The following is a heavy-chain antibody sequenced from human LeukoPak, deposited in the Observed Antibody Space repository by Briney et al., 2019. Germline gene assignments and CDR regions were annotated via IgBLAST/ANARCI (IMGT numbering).Heavy chain of an antibody. CDR1: GFTVSNKY. CDR3: ARVPFLSGYSDAFDI. CDR2: IYSDGRT. D-gene: IGHD3-22*01. V-gene: IGHV3-53*01. J-gene: IGHJ3*02. Sequence: GGSLRLSCAASGFTVSNKYMTWVRQAPGKGLEWVSLIYSDGRTYYADSVKGRCTISRDNSKSTLYLQMNSLRVEDTAVYYCARVPFLSGYSDAFDIWRHGTVVNDSS.